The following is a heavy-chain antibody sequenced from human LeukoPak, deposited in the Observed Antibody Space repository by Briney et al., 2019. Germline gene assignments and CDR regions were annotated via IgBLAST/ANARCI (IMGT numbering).Heavy chain of an antibody. CDR3: ARAPEWLIFDY. D-gene: IGHD6-19*01. CDR2: ISHDGSNT. J-gene: IGHJ4*02. Sequence: GRSLRLSCAASGFTFSRSAVHWVRQAPGKGLEWVAVISHDGSNTDYTDSVKGRFTISRDNSKNTLYLQMNSLRAEDTAVYYCARAPEWLIFDYWGQGTLVTVSS. V-gene: IGHV3-30*03. CDR1: GFTFSRSA.